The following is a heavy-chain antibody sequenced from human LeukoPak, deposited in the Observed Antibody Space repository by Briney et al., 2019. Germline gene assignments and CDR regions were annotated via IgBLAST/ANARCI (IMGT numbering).Heavy chain of an antibody. V-gene: IGHV3-30*04. Sequence: GGSLRLSCAASGFTYTKHAMHWVRQAPGKGLEWVAVISYDGSNKKYADSVKGRFTISRDNSKNTLYLQMNSLRAEDTAVYYCARTLIEYSVSSCYFNYWGQGTLVTVSS. CDR2: ISYDGSNK. J-gene: IGHJ4*02. D-gene: IGHD6-6*01. CDR1: GFTYTKHA. CDR3: ARTLIEYSVSSCYFNY.